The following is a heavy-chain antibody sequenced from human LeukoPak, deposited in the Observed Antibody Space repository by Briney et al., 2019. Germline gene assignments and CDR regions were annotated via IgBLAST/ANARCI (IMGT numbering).Heavy chain of an antibody. V-gene: IGHV3-74*01. D-gene: IGHD3-22*01. Sequence: PGGSLRLSCAASGFSFSVYWMHWVRQAPGKGPVWVSRIKTDGSITYYADSVKGRFTISRDNSKNTLYLQMNSLRAEDTAVYYCAKAGRFYDSSGYYYSWGQGTLVTVSS. J-gene: IGHJ4*02. CDR1: GFSFSVYW. CDR2: IKTDGSIT. CDR3: AKAGRFYDSSGYYYS.